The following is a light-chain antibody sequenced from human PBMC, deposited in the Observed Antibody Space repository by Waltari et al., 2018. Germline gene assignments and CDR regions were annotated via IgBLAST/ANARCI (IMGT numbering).Light chain of an antibody. J-gene: IGKJ5*01. Sequence: EIVMTQSPPTLSVSPGERATLSCRASQSVSNSLAWYQHRPGRPPRLLIHSASTSAPGVPARFSGSRSETEFTLTISNLQSEDFALYYCQQYNNWPPVTFGQGTRLEIK. CDR3: QQYNNWPPVT. CDR2: SAS. V-gene: IGKV3D-15*01. CDR1: QSVSNS.